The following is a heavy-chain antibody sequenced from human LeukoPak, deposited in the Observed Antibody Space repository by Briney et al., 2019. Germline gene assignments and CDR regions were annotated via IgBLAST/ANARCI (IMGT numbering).Heavy chain of an antibody. CDR2: IYHSGST. CDR1: GGSISSFY. J-gene: IGHJ6*03. CDR3: ARAPLLYSYGQYYYYMDV. D-gene: IGHD5-18*01. Sequence: SETLSLTCTVSGGSISSFYWSWIRQPPGKGLEWIGSIYHSGSTYYNPSLKSRVTISVDTSKNQFSLKLSSVTAADTAVYYCARAPLLYSYGQYYYYMDVWGKGTTVTVSS. V-gene: IGHV4-38-2*02.